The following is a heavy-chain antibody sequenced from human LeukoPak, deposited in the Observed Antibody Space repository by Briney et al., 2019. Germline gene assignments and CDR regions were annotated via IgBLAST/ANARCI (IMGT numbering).Heavy chain of an antibody. J-gene: IGHJ2*01. CDR2: INPNSGGT. V-gene: IGHV1-2*02. Sequence: ASVKVSCKASGYTFTGYYMHWVRQAPGQGLEWMGWINPNSGGTNYAQKFQGRVTMTRDTSISTAYMELSRLRSDDTAVYYCARGALSSSSPFWYFDLWGRGTLVTVSS. CDR1: GYTFTGYY. CDR3: ARGALSSSSPFWYFDL. D-gene: IGHD6-6*01.